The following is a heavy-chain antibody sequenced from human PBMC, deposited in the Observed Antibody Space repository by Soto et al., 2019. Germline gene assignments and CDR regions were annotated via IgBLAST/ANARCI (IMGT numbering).Heavy chain of an antibody. J-gene: IGHJ6*02. CDR1: GFTVSSNY. CDR3: ARHMVRGMDV. D-gene: IGHD3-10*01. V-gene: IGHV3-66*04. CDR2: IYSGGSR. Sequence: EVQLVESGGGLVQPGGSLRLSCAASGFTVSSNYMSWVRQAPGKGLEWVSVIYSGGSRYYADSVKGRFTISRDNSKNTMYLQMKSLRAEDTAVYYCARHMVRGMDVWGQGTTVTVSS.